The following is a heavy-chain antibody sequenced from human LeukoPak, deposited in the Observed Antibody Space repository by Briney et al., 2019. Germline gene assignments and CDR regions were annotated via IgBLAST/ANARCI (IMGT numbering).Heavy chain of an antibody. V-gene: IGHV3-15*01. CDR2: VKSKSDGGTT. D-gene: IGHD6-19*01. CDR3: TTTVAVTGTRGVFDF. J-gene: IGHJ3*01. CDR1: GFTFADAW. Sequence: PGGSLRLSCEASGFTFADAWMNWVRQAPGKGLEWVGRVKSKSDGGTTEYASLVKDRTIISRDDAKYTLNLQMNSLKAEDTAVYYCTTTVAVTGTRGVFDFWGQGTVVTVAS.